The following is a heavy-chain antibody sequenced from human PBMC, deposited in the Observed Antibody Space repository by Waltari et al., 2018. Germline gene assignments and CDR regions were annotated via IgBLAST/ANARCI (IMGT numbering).Heavy chain of an antibody. CDR3: ARLAISGHFDY. CDR2: IFYSGTT. J-gene: IGHJ4*02. CDR1: GASIKTSY. V-gene: IGHV4-59*01. Sequence: QVQLQESGPGLVKPSETLSLSFSVFGASIKTSYWNWIRQPPGEGLQWVANIFYSGTTHYNPSLKNRVTISLDTSKNEVSLSLTSVTAADTAVYYCARLAISGHFDYWGQGVLVTVSS.